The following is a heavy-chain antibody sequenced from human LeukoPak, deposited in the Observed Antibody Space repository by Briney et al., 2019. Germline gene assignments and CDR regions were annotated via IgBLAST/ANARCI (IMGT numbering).Heavy chain of an antibody. CDR2: ISYDGSNK. D-gene: IGHD3-22*01. J-gene: IGHJ4*02. CDR1: GFTFSSYG. Sequence: PGRSLRLSCAASGFTFSSYGMHWVRQAPGKGLEWVAVISYDGSNKYYADSVKGRFTISRDNSKNTLYLQMNSLRAKDTAVYYCAKDKRPYYYDSSGYPAYWGQGTLVTVSS. V-gene: IGHV3-30*18. CDR3: AKDKRPYYYDSSGYPAY.